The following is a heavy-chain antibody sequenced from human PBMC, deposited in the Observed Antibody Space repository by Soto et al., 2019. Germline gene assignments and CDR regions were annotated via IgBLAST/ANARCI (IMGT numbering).Heavy chain of an antibody. D-gene: IGHD6-6*01. CDR1: GYTFTSYG. CDR2: ISAYNGNT. V-gene: IGHV1-18*04. J-gene: IGHJ5*02. CDR3: AREPQQLVMVGWFDP. Sequence: QVQLVQSGAEVKKPGASVKVSCRASGYTFTSYGISWVRQAPGQGLEWMGWISAYNGNTNYAQKLQGRVTMTTDTSTSTAYMELRSLRSDDTAVYYCAREPQQLVMVGWFDPWGQGTLVTVSS.